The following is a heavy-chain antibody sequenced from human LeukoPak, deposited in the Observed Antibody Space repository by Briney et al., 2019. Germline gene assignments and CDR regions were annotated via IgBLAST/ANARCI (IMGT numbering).Heavy chain of an antibody. CDR2: ISSRSSTK. J-gene: IGHJ4*02. Sequence: GGSLRLSCAASGFNFSSYDMNWVRQAPGKGLEWVSYISSRSSTKHYADSVKGRFTISRDNAKNSLYLQMKSLRDEDTAVYYCARGPYSSNWYVDYWGQGTLVTVAS. D-gene: IGHD6-13*01. CDR1: GFNFSSYD. V-gene: IGHV3-48*02. CDR3: ARGPYSSNWYVDY.